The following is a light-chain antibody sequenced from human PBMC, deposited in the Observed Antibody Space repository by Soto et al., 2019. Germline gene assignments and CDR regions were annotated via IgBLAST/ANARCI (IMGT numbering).Light chain of an antibody. Sequence: DIVMTQSPLSLPVTPGEPASISCRSSQSLLHSNGYNYLDWYLQKPGQSPQLLNYLGSNRASGVPEGFRGSGSGTDVTLKISRVEAEDVGVYYCMQALHTLTLGGGTKVEIK. CDR2: LGS. CDR3: MQALHTLT. J-gene: IGKJ4*01. CDR1: QSLLHSNGYNY. V-gene: IGKV2-28*01.